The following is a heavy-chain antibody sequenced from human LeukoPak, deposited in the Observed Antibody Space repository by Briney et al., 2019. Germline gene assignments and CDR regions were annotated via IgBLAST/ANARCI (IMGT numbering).Heavy chain of an antibody. CDR3: ARDREWEPVDY. J-gene: IGHJ4*02. D-gene: IGHD1-26*01. CDR1: GFTFSNYW. Sequence: GGSLRLSCAASGFTFSNYWMSWVRQAPGKGLEWVASIKQDGSQEYYVDSVKGRFTISRDNAKNSLYLQVNSLRAEDTAVYYCARDREWEPVDYWGQGTLVTVSS. CDR2: IKQDGSQE. V-gene: IGHV3-7*01.